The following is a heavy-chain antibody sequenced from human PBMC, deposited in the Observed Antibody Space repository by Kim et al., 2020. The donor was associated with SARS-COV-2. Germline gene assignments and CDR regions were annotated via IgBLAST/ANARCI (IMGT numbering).Heavy chain of an antibody. CDR3: ASAAIEAGAFDI. J-gene: IGHJ3*02. CDR1: GYTFISYD. V-gene: IGHV1-8*01. CDR2: MNPNSGNT. D-gene: IGHD6-13*01. Sequence: ASVKVSCKASGYTFISYDINWVRQATGQGLEWMGWMNPNSGNTGYAQKFQGRVTMTRNTSISTAYMELSSLRSEDTAVYYCASAAIEAGAFDIWGQGTMVTVSS.